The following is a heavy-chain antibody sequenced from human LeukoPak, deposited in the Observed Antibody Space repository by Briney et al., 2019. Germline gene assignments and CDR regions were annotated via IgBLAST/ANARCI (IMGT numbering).Heavy chain of an antibody. CDR2: VHYSGIT. CDR1: GATISNSAYY. Sequence: SETLSLSCTVSGATISNSAYYWLWNRQPPGEGLECIGTVHYSGITFYNPSHKSPLNISADTSQNQFSLHLSSVTAADTAVYYCARLFFVIDTWGQGTLVTVSS. V-gene: IGHV4-39*01. J-gene: IGHJ5*02. CDR3: ARLFFVIDT. D-gene: IGHD3-3*01.